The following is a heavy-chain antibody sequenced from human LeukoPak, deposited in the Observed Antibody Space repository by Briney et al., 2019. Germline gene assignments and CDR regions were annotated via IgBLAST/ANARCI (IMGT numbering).Heavy chain of an antibody. Sequence: GGSLRLSCAASGFTFSSYGMHWVRQAPGKGLEWVSAISGSGGSTYYADSVKGRFTISRDNSKNTLYLQMNSLRAEDTAVYYCVKPPYYITMVRGEAPFDYWGQGTLVTVSS. V-gene: IGHV3-23*01. CDR3: VKPPYYITMVRGEAPFDY. CDR1: GFTFSSYG. CDR2: ISGSGGST. D-gene: IGHD3-10*01. J-gene: IGHJ4*02.